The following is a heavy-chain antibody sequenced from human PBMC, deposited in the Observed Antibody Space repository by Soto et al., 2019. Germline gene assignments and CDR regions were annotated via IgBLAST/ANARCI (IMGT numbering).Heavy chain of an antibody. V-gene: IGHV4-4*07. J-gene: IGHJ5*02. Sequence: PSETLSLTCNVSGGLLTSYYWSWIRQSAGKELESIARIYTTGTTNYSPSFKSRVTMSMDRSKNQFSLRLSSVGAADTAVDYGGRDLGIRVAGTGWFDPGGKGTLFTVSS. CDR2: IYTTGTT. CDR3: GRDLGIRVAGTGWFDP. CDR1: GGLLTSYY. D-gene: IGHD3-3*01.